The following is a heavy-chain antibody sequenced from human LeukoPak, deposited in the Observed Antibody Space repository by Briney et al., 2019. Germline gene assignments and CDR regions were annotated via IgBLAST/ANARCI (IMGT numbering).Heavy chain of an antibody. CDR3: ARLSEPD. CDR1: GFTFSSDA. V-gene: IGHV3-23*01. Sequence: PVGSLRLSCAPSGFTFSSDAMTWVRQAPGEGVEWGSTISVTGANTYYADSVKGRFTITRDNSKNTPYLQTNSPRAEDTAVYYCARLSEPDWGQGTLVTFYS. J-gene: IGHJ4*02. CDR2: ISVTGANT.